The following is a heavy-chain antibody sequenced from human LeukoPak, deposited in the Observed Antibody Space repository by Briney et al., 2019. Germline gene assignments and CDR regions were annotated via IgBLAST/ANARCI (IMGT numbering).Heavy chain of an antibody. Sequence: GGSLRLSCAASGFTFSNAWMSWVRQAPGKGLEWVGRIKSKTDGGTTDYAAPVKGRFTISRDDTKNTLYLQMNSLKTEDTAVYYCTTEGEYYYDSSGYSVDYWGQGTLVTVSS. CDR1: GFTFSNAW. D-gene: IGHD3-22*01. CDR3: TTEGEYYYDSSGYSVDY. CDR2: IKSKTDGGTT. V-gene: IGHV3-15*01. J-gene: IGHJ4*02.